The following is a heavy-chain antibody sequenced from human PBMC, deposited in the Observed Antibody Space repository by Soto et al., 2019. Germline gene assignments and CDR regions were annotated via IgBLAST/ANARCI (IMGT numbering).Heavy chain of an antibody. D-gene: IGHD7-27*01. J-gene: IGHJ4*02. CDR3: ARGLTGNSDY. Sequence: SQTLSLTCAISRYSVSSNSAAWNWIRPSQSGGLDRLGRTYYRSKWYNHYTVSVKSRIPTNPATSKNQFSLQLNSVTPEATAVYYCARGLTGNSDYWGQGTLVTVSS. V-gene: IGHV6-1*01. CDR2: TYYRSKWYN. CDR1: RYSVSSNSAA.